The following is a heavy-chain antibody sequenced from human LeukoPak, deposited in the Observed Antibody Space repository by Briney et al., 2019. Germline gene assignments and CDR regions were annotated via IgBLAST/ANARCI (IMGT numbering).Heavy chain of an antibody. CDR2: IRYDGSNK. D-gene: IGHD2-2*01. J-gene: IGHJ4*02. CDR1: GFTFSSYG. CDR3: AKARLWYRLPLDY. Sequence: GGSLRLSCAASGFTFSSYGMHWVRQAPGKGLEWVAFIRYDGSNKYYADSVKGRFTISRDNSKNTLYLQMNSLRAEDTAVYYCAKARLWYRLPLDYWGQGTLVTVSS. V-gene: IGHV3-30*02.